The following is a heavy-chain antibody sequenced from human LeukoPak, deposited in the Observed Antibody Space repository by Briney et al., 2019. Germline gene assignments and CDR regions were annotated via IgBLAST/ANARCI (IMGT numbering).Heavy chain of an antibody. D-gene: IGHD2-2*01. Sequence: GGSLRLSCAASGLTFNNYAMSWVRQAPGKGLEWVSGISGRGASKYYADSVKGRFTISRDNTKNTLYLQMNSLGAEDTAVYFCAKGVVVAPDVTPFDYWGQGTLVTVSS. CDR1: GLTFNNYA. J-gene: IGHJ4*02. V-gene: IGHV3-23*01. CDR3: AKGVVVAPDVTPFDY. CDR2: ISGRGASK.